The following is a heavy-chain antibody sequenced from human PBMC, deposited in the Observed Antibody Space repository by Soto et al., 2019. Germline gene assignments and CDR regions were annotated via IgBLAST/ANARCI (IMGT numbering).Heavy chain of an antibody. CDR2: INAGNGNT. Sequence: QVQLVQSGAEVKKPGASVKVSCKASGYTFTSYAMHWVRLAPGQRLEWMGWINAGNGNTKYSQKFQGRVTITRDTAASTAYMELSSLRSEDTAVYYCAREGLLWSGVPPGFDYWGQGTLVTVSS. D-gene: IGHD3-10*01. CDR1: GYTFTSYA. V-gene: IGHV1-3*01. J-gene: IGHJ4*02. CDR3: AREGLLWSGVPPGFDY.